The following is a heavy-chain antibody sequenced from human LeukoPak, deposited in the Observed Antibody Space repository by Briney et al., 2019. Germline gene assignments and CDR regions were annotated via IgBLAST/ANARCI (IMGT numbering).Heavy chain of an antibody. V-gene: IGHV5-51*01. J-gene: IGHJ4*02. D-gene: IGHD3-10*01. Sequence: GESLKISCKGSGSRFSNHWIGWVRQQPGKGPEWMALIYPGDSDTKYSSSFQSQVTVSADKSTSTAYLQWRSLKASDTATYYCARHGCFGSGSCYFDYWGQGVLVTVSS. CDR1: GSRFSNHW. CDR3: ARHGCFGSGSCYFDY. CDR2: IYPGDSDT.